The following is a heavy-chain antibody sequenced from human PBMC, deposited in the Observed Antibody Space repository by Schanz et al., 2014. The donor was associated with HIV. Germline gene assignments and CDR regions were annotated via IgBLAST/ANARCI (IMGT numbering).Heavy chain of an antibody. V-gene: IGHV4-4*07. CDR3: TRDEYRDV. J-gene: IGHJ3*01. D-gene: IGHD4-4*01. CDR2: IFGSGGTT. Sequence: QLQLQESGPALVKPSETLSLTCTVSGGSISNTYWSWFRQPAGKGLEWIGRIFGSGGTTNYNPSLRSRTPISGDTTKNEVSLKLPSVTAADTAVYWCTRDEYRDVWGQGAKVTVSS. CDR1: GGSISNTY.